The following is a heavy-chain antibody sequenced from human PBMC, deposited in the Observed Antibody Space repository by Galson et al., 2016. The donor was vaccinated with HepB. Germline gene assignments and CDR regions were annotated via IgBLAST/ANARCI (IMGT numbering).Heavy chain of an antibody. Sequence: SLRLSCAASGFTFNTYSMNWVRQSPGKGLEWVSYIDTSSKSIVYADPVKGRFTISRDNAKSSLYLQMNSLREEDTALYYCVRDFRSSGTFGCWGQGILVTVSS. J-gene: IGHJ4*02. V-gene: IGHV3-48*02. D-gene: IGHD3-22*01. CDR2: IDTSSKSI. CDR1: GFTFNTYS. CDR3: VRDFRSSGTFGC.